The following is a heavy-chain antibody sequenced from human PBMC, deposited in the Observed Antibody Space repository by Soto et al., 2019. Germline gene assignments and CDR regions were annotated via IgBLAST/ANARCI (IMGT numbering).Heavy chain of an antibody. Sequence: SETLSLTCTVSGDSMTSYNWSWIRQPPGKGLEWIGYIYYSGSTNYNPSLKSRGTISVDTSKNQFSLNLTSVTAADTAVYFCATDRNRGYSYLGDYYYYGMDVWGKGTMVTVSS. D-gene: IGHD5-18*01. CDR3: ATDRNRGYSYLGDYYYYGMDV. CDR2: IYYSGST. J-gene: IGHJ6*04. CDR1: GDSMTSYN. V-gene: IGHV4-59*01.